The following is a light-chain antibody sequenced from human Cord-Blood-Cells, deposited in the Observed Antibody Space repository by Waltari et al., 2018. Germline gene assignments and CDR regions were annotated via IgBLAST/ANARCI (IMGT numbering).Light chain of an antibody. J-gene: IGLJ2*01. CDR2: RNN. CDR1: SSNIGSNY. V-gene: IGLV1-47*01. CDR3: AAWDDSLSAF. Sequence: QSVLTQPPSASGTPGQRVTISCSGSSSNIGSNYVYWYQQLPGTAPKLLIYRNNQRPSWVPDRFSGSKSGTSASLAISGLRSEDEADYYCAAWDDSLSAFFGGGTKLTVL.